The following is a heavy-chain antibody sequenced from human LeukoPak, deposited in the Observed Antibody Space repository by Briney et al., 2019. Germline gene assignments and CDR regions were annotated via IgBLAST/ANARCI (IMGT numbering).Heavy chain of an antibody. D-gene: IGHD3-10*01. Sequence: MSSETLSLTCAVYGGSFSGYYWSWIRQPPGKGLEWIGEINHSGSTNYNPSLKSRVTISVDTSKNQFSLKLSTVTAADTAVYYCARPGVRGVRKNWFDPWGQGTLVTVSS. J-gene: IGHJ5*02. V-gene: IGHV4-34*01. CDR1: GGSFSGYY. CDR3: ARPGVRGVRKNWFDP. CDR2: INHSGST.